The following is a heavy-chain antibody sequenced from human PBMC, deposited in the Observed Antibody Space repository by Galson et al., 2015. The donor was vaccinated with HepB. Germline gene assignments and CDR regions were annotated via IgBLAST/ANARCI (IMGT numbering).Heavy chain of an antibody. V-gene: IGHV1-69*13. Sequence: SVKVSCKASGGTFSSYAISWVRQAPGQGLEWMGGIIPIFGTANYAQRFQGRVTITADESTSTAYMELSSLRSEDTAVYYCARDRKRQQLVFLDYYYYYMDVWGKGTTVTVSS. CDR1: GGTFSSYA. CDR3: ARDRKRQQLVFLDYYYYYMDV. J-gene: IGHJ6*03. CDR2: IIPIFGTA. D-gene: IGHD6-13*01.